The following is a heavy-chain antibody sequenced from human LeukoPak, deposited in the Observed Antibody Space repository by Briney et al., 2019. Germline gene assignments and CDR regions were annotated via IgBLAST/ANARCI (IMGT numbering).Heavy chain of an antibody. Sequence: SVKVSCKASGGTFSSYAISWVRQAPGQGLEWMGRIIPIFGIANYAQKFQGRVTITADKSTSTAYMELSSLRSEDTAVYYCARGYGGSPTGGTDAFDIWGQGTMVTVSS. CDR1: GGTFSSYA. D-gene: IGHD1-26*01. V-gene: IGHV1-69*04. J-gene: IGHJ3*02. CDR3: ARGYGGSPTGGTDAFDI. CDR2: IIPIFGIA.